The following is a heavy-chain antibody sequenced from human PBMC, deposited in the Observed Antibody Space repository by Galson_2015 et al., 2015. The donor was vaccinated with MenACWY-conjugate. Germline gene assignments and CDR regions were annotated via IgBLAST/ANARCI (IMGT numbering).Heavy chain of an antibody. CDR2: IKQDGSEK. Sequence: SLRLSRAASGFPFSGYWMAWVRQAPGKGLEWVANIKQDGSEKYYVDSVKGRFTISRDNAKNSLYLGMNSLRAEDTAVYYCARDHPSTYGIAWDLFELWGQGTMVTVSS. D-gene: IGHD4-17*01. CDR1: GFPFSGYW. J-gene: IGHJ3*01. V-gene: IGHV3-7*03. CDR3: ARDHPSTYGIAWDLFEL.